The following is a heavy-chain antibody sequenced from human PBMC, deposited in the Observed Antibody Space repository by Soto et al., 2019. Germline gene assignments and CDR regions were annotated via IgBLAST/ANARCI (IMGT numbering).Heavy chain of an antibody. J-gene: IGHJ2*01. CDR3: ARDKAVALSASWHFDL. CDR2: LYSGGTT. CDR1: GFTVSSNY. Sequence: EVQLVESGGGLVQPGGSLRLSCAASGFTVSSNYMSWVRQAPGKGLEWVSVLYSGGTTHYADSVKGRFTISRDNSKNTLYLQMNRLRGEDTAVYYCARDKAVALSASWHFDLWGRGTLVTVSS. V-gene: IGHV3-66*01. D-gene: IGHD6-19*01.